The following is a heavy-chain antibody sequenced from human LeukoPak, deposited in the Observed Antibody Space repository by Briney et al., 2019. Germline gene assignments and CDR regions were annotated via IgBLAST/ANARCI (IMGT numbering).Heavy chain of an antibody. Sequence: SETLPLTCTVSGYSMSRGYFWGWIRQPPGKGLEWIASIFHSGSTFYNPSLRSRVTISVDTSKNQFSLKLSSVTAADTAVYYCARDYYDSSGYYWGVFDYWGQGTLVTVSS. V-gene: IGHV4-38-2*02. CDR3: ARDYYDSSGYYWGVFDY. J-gene: IGHJ4*02. CDR2: IFHSGST. D-gene: IGHD3-22*01. CDR1: GYSMSRGYF.